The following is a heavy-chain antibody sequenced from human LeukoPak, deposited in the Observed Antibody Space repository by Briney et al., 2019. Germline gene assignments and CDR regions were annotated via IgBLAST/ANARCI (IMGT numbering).Heavy chain of an antibody. CDR1: GFTFSSYA. Sequence: SLRLSCAASGFTFSSYAMHWVRQAPGKGLEWVSGISWNSGSIGYADSVKGRFTISRDNAKNSLYLQMNSLRAEDTALYYCAKDIISNDDYYYYGMDVWGQGTTVTVSS. D-gene: IGHD4-11*01. CDR2: ISWNSGSI. J-gene: IGHJ6*02. CDR3: AKDIISNDDYYYYGMDV. V-gene: IGHV3-9*01.